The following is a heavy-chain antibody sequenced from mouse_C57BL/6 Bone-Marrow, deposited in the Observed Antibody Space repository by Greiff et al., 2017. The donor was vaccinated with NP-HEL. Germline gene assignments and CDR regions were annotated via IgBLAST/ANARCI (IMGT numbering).Heavy chain of an antibody. CDR1: GFTFSSYA. CDR2: ISDGGSYT. V-gene: IGHV5-4*01. Sequence: EVQGVESGGGLVKPGGSLKLSCAASGFTFSSYAMSWVRQTPEKRLEWVATISDGGSYTYYPDNVKGRFTISRDNAKNNLYLQMSHLKSEDTAMYYCARDRGVVADFDYWGQGTTLTVSS. J-gene: IGHJ2*01. CDR3: ARDRGVVADFDY. D-gene: IGHD1-1*01.